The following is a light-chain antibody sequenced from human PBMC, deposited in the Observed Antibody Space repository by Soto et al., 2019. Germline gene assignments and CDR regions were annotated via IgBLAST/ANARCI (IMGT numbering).Light chain of an antibody. CDR3: QQYNNWWT. J-gene: IGKJ1*01. CDR1: QSVSSN. V-gene: IGKV3-15*01. CDR2: GAS. Sequence: IVFTQSPATLSLSPGERATLSCRAGQSVSSNLAWYQQKPGQAPGLLIYGASTRATGVPARITGSGSGTEFTLTISSLQFDDSAVYYCQQYNNWWTFGQGTKVDIK.